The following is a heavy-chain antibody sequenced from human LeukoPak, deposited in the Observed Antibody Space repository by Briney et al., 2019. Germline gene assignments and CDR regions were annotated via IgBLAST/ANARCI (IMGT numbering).Heavy chain of an antibody. CDR3: AKDSAWTFDY. CDR1: GGSISSYY. Sequence: PSETLSLTCTVSGGSISSYYWSWIRQPPGKGLEWIGSIYYNGNTNYNPSLKSRVTISVDTSKNQFSLKLTSVTVADTAVYYCAKDSAWTFDYWGQGTLVTVSS. J-gene: IGHJ4*02. V-gene: IGHV4-59*01. D-gene: IGHD6-19*01. CDR2: IYYNGNT.